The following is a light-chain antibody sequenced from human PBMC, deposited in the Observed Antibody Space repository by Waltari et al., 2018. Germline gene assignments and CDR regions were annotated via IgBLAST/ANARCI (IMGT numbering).Light chain of an antibody. J-gene: IGLJ2*01. CDR3: SLYMDSSISVL. Sequence: TVVTQEPSLSVSPGGTVTLTCGLSSGSVSTSNYPSWYQQTPGQAPRMLIYSTNTRPSGVPDRFSGSILGNKAALTITGAQADDESDYYCSLYMDSSISVLFGGGTRLTVL. CDR2: STN. CDR1: SGSVSTSNY. V-gene: IGLV8-61*01.